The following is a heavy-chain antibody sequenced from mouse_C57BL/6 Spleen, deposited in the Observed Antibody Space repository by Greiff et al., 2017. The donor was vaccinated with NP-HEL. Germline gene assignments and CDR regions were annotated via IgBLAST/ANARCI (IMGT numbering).Heavy chain of an antibody. D-gene: IGHD1-1*01. J-gene: IGHJ2*01. Sequence: VQLQQPGTELVKPGASVKLSCKASGYTFTSYWMHWVKQRPGQGLEWIGNINPSNGGTNYNEKFKSKATLTVDKSSSTAYMQLSSLTSEDSAVYYCARWSTTVVATRDYWGQGTTLTVSS. V-gene: IGHV1-53*01. CDR1: GYTFTSYW. CDR3: ARWSTTVVATRDY. CDR2: INPSNGGT.